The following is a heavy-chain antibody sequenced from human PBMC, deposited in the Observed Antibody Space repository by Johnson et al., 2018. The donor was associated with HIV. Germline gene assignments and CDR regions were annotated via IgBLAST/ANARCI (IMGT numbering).Heavy chain of an antibody. V-gene: IGHV3-7*01. CDR2: IKEDGSEK. Sequence: VQLVESGGGLVQPGGSLRLSSAASGFTFSTYWMSWVRQAPGKGLEWVANIKEDGSEKYYVDSVKGRFTISRDNAKNSLYLQMNSLRAEDTAVYYCATDIVVVLAVTGTGAAFDIWGEGTMVTVSS. D-gene: IGHD2-15*01. CDR3: ATDIVVVLAVTGTGAAFDI. J-gene: IGHJ3*02. CDR1: GFTFSTYW.